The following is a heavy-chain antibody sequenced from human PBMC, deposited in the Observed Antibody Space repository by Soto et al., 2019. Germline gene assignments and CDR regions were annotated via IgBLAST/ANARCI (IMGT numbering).Heavy chain of an antibody. Sequence: SETLSLTCTVSGGSISSGGYYWSWIRQHPGKGLEWIGYIYYSGSTYYNPSLKSRVTISVDTSKNQFPLKLSSVTAADTAVYYCARAPVGGEWLFDYWGQGTQVTVSS. CDR1: GGSISSGGYY. D-gene: IGHD6-19*01. CDR2: IYYSGST. CDR3: ARAPVGGEWLFDY. J-gene: IGHJ4*02. V-gene: IGHV4-31*03.